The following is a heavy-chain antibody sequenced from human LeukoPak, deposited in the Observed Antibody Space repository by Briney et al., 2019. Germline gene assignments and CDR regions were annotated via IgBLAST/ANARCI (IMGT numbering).Heavy chain of an antibody. J-gene: IGHJ3*02. Sequence: PGGSLRLSCEVSGFTFNTYGIHWVRQTPGKGLEWVALISYDGTKKWYTDSVKGRFTISRDNSKNTLYLQMNSLRDEDTAVYYCAKDGFDPSGNYAFDIWGQGTMVTVSS. CDR3: AKDGFDPSGNYAFDI. CDR2: ISYDGTKK. D-gene: IGHD3-10*01. CDR1: GFTFNTYG. V-gene: IGHV3-30*18.